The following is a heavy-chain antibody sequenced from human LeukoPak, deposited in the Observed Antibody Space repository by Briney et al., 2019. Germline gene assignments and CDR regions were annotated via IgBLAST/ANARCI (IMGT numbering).Heavy chain of an antibody. J-gene: IGHJ6*03. CDR2: IKQDGSEK. CDR1: GFTFSSYW. CDR3: ASQYSSSWYDSSYYYYYMDV. V-gene: IGHV3-7*01. D-gene: IGHD6-13*01. Sequence: GGALRLSCAASGFTFSSYWMSWVRQAPGKGLEWVANIKQDGSEKYYVDSVKGRFTISRDNAKNSLYLQMNSLRAEDTAVYYCASQYSSSWYDSSYYYYYMDVWGKGTTVTVSS.